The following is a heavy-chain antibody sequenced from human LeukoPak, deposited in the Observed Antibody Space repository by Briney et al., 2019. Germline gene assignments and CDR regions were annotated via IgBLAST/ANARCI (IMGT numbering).Heavy chain of an antibody. CDR2: ISPNSGGT. V-gene: IGHV1-2*06. Sequence: GASVKVSCKASGYTFSDYYLHWVRLAPGQGLEWMGRISPNSGGTDYAQKFQGKVTMTRDASISTVYMDLNGLRSDDTAIYYCARQLETTSWFDYWGQGNLVIVSS. J-gene: IGHJ4*02. CDR3: ARQLETTSWFDY. CDR1: GYTFSDYY. D-gene: IGHD2-2*01.